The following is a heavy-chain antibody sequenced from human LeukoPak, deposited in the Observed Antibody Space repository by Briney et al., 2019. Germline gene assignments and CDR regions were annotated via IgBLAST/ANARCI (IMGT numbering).Heavy chain of an antibody. CDR2: TLYRSKWYN. V-gene: IGHV6-1*01. J-gene: IGHJ3*01. Sequence: SQTLSLTCAISGDSVSYNVAAWNWIRQSPSRGLEWLGRTLYRSKWYNDYAESVKSRITINPDTSKNQFTLQLKSVTPEDTAVYYCVAWRDNSCYSETFGFWGQGTTVIVSS. CDR3: VAWRDNSCYSETFGF. CDR1: GDSVSYNVAA. D-gene: IGHD2-15*01.